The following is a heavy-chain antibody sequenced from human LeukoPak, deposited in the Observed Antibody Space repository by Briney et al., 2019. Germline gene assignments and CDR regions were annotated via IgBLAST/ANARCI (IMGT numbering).Heavy chain of an antibody. V-gene: IGHV3-21*01. CDR3: ASNYDSSGYYGMDY. J-gene: IGHJ4*02. CDR2: ISSTSSYI. Sequence: NPGGSLRLSCAASGFTFSTYSMNWVRQAPGKGLEWVSSISSTSSYIYYADSVKGRFTISRDNAKNSLYLQMSSLRAEDTAVYFCASNYDSSGYYGMDYWGQGSLVTVSS. D-gene: IGHD3-22*01. CDR1: GFTFSTYS.